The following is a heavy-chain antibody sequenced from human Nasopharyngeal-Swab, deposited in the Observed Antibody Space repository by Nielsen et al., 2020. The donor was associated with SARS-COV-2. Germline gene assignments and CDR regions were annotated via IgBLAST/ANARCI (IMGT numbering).Heavy chain of an antibody. J-gene: IGHJ4*02. CDR3: ARGDRGQLEKNDY. CDR2: IYYSGST. Sequence: VRQMPGKGLEWIGSIYYSGSTYYNPSLKSRVTISVDTSKNQFSLKLSSVTAADTAVYYCARGDRGQLEKNDYWGQGTLVTVSS. V-gene: IGHV4-30-4*01. D-gene: IGHD3-10*01.